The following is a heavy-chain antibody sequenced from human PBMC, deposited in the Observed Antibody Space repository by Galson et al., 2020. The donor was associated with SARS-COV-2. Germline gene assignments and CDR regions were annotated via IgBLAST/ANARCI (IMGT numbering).Heavy chain of an antibody. CDR1: GYAFTSHF. V-gene: IGHV1-2*06. CDR2: INPDSGGT. Sequence: ASVKVSCKASGYAFTSHFIQWVRQVPGQGFEWMGRINPDSGGTRYPQKFEDMVTMTRDTTINTAYMELRSLTYDDTAIYYCARDRASLPKRDDSFDIWGQGTLITVSS. CDR3: ARDRASLPKRDDSFDI. D-gene: IGHD6-6*01. J-gene: IGHJ3*02.